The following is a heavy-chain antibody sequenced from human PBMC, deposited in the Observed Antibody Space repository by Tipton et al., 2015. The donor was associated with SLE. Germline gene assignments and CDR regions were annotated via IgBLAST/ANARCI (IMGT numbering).Heavy chain of an antibody. Sequence: LSLTCAVYGGSFSGYYWSWIRQPPGKGLEWVSVIYSGGSIYYADSVKGRFTISRDNAKNSLYLQMNSLRAEDTAVYYCARGDYDFWSGYSPGAEYFQHWGQGTLVTVSS. CDR3: ARGDYDFWSGYSPGAEYFQH. V-gene: IGHV3-69-1*02. CDR1: GGSFSGYY. CDR2: IYSGGSI. D-gene: IGHD3-3*01. J-gene: IGHJ1*01.